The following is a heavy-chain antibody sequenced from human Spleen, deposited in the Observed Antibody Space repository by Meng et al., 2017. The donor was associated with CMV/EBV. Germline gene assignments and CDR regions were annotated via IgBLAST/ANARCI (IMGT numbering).Heavy chain of an antibody. D-gene: IGHD3-10*01. CDR3: AKAYGSGKSFFDY. CDR2: IHSGGEST. J-gene: IGHJ4*02. CDR1: GFTFSNAW. V-gene: IGHV3-23*03. Sequence: GGSLRLSCAASGFTFSNAWMSWVRQAPGKGLEWVSVIHSGGESTYYADSVKGRFTISRDNSKNTLNLQMNSLRAEDTAVYYCAKAYGSGKSFFDYWGQGTLVTVSS.